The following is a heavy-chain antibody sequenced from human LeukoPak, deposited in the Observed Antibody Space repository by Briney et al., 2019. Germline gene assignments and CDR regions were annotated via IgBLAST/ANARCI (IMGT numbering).Heavy chain of an antibody. CDR3: ARVNYDSSGYYLNYFDY. Sequence: GGSLRLPCAASGFTFSSYSMNWVRQAPGKGLEWVSSISSSSSYIYYADSVKGRFTISRDNAKNSLYLQMNSLRAEDTAVYYCARVNYDSSGYYLNYFDYWGQGTLVTVSS. CDR1: GFTFSSYS. J-gene: IGHJ4*02. V-gene: IGHV3-21*01. D-gene: IGHD3-22*01. CDR2: ISSSSSYI.